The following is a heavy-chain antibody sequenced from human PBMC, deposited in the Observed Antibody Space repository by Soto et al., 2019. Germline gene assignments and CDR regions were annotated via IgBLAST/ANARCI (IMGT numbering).Heavy chain of an antibody. V-gene: IGHV1-24*01. CDR1: GYTLAELS. CDR2: FDPEDGET. J-gene: IGHJ4*02. Sequence: GASVKVSCKVSGYTLAELSMRWVRQAPGKGLEWMGGFDPEDGETIYAQKFQGRVTMTEDKSTDTAYMELSSLRSEDTAVYYCATHRSGRFLEWLPEGSLGYWGQGTLVTVSS. D-gene: IGHD3-3*01. CDR3: ATHRSGRFLEWLPEGSLGY.